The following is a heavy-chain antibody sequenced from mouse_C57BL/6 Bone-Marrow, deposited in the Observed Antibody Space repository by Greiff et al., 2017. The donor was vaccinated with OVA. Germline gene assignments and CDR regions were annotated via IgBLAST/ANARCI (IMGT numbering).Heavy chain of an antibody. V-gene: IGHV1-81*01. CDR1: GYTFTSYG. D-gene: IGHD1-1*01. CDR2: IYPRSGNT. CDR3: ARWLYYGSRNYFDY. Sequence: LEESGAELARPGASVKLSCKASGYTFTSYGISWVKQSTGQGLELIGEIYPRSGNTYYNEKFKGKATLTADKSSSTAYMELRSLTSEDSAVYFCARWLYYGSRNYFDYWGQGTTLTVSS. J-gene: IGHJ2*01.